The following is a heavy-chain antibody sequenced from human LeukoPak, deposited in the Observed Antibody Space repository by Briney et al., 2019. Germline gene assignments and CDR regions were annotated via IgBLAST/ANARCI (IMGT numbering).Heavy chain of an antibody. V-gene: IGHV3-30*04. Sequence: PGRSLRLSCAASGFTFSSYAMHWVCQAPGKGLEWVAVISYDGSNKYYADSVKGRFTISRDNSKNTLYLQMNSLRAEDTAVYYCASRIDYSFAFDIWGQGTMVTVSS. CDR2: ISYDGSNK. J-gene: IGHJ3*02. D-gene: IGHD4-11*01. CDR3: ASRIDYSFAFDI. CDR1: GFTFSSYA.